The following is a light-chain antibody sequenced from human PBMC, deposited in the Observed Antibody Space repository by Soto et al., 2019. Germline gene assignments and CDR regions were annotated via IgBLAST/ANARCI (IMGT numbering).Light chain of an antibody. V-gene: IGKV1-8*01. CDR3: QQYYSYPWT. CDR1: QGISNY. CDR2: AAS. J-gene: IGKJ1*01. Sequence: AIRMTQSPSSLSASTGDRVTITCRASQGISNYLAWYQQKPGKAPKVLIHAASTLQGVIPSRFSGSGSGTDFTLTISGLQSDDFATYYCQQYYSYPWTFGQGTKVEIK.